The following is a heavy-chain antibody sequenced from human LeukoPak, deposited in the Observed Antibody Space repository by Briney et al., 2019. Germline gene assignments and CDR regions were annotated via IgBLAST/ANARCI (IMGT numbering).Heavy chain of an antibody. CDR3: ARGPGFYGSGNDAFDI. CDR1: GFTFSTYI. J-gene: IGHJ3*02. CDR2: ISSSSSTI. D-gene: IGHD3-10*01. V-gene: IGHV3-48*04. Sequence: GGSLRLSCAASGFTFSTYIMNWVRQAPGKGLEWVSYISSSSSTIYYADSVKGRFTISRDNAKNSLYLQMNSLRAEDTAVYYCARGPGFYGSGNDAFDIWGQGTMVTVSS.